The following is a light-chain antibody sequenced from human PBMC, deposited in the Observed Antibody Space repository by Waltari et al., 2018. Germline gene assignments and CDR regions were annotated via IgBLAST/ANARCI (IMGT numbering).Light chain of an antibody. CDR1: QSVNWY. V-gene: IGKV3-11*01. CDR3: QQRRNWPLT. Sequence: EIVLTQSPAPLSLSPGERATLSCRASQSVNWYLAGYQQRPGQAPRLLNYDTSNRATGIPARFSGSGSETDFTLTISSLEPDDSAVYYCQQRRNWPLTFGGGTKVEIK. CDR2: DTS. J-gene: IGKJ4*01.